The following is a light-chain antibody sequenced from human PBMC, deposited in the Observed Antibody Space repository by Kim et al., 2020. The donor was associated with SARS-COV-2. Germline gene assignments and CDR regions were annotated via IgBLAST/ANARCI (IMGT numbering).Light chain of an antibody. CDR1: QSINTRF. J-gene: IGKJ1*01. CDR2: DAS. Sequence: FVLTQSPGTLSLSPGERATLSCRASQSINTRFLAWYQQRPGQAPRLLIYDASSRATGVADMFSGSGSGTDFTLTISRLEPEDFAVYYCQQYGGATWTFGPGTKVDIK. V-gene: IGKV3-20*01. CDR3: QQYGGATWT.